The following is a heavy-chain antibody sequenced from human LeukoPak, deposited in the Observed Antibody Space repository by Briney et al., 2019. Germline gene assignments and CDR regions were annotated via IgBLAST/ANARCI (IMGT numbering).Heavy chain of an antibody. CDR3: ARGENIYCSGGSCYSGWFDP. V-gene: IGHV4-59*12. CDR1: GGSISSYY. J-gene: IGHJ5*02. CDR2: IYYSGST. Sequence: PSETLSLTCTVSGGSISSYYWSWIRQPPGKGLEWIGYIYYSGSTNYNPSLKSRVTISVDTSKNQFSLKLSSVTAADTAVYYCARGENIYCSGGSCYSGWFDPWGQGTLVTVSS. D-gene: IGHD2-15*01.